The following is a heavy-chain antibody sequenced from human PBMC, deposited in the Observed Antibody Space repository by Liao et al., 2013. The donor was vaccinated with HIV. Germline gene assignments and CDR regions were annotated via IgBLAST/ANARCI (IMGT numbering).Heavy chain of an antibody. D-gene: IGHD3-3*01. Sequence: QVQLQESGPGLMKPSETLSLTCTVSGDSINNYYWNWIRLPAGKGLEWIGRIYSSGYTNYNPTLKSRATMSVDTSKNQFSLKVASVTAADTAVYYCAREALYSDFGGPHGQLDYWGQGTLVSVSS. J-gene: IGHJ4*02. CDR2: IYSSGYT. CDR1: GDSINNYY. V-gene: IGHV4-4*07. CDR3: AREALYSDFGGPHGQLDY.